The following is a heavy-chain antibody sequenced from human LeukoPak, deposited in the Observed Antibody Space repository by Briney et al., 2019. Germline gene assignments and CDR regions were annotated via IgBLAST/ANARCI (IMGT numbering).Heavy chain of an antibody. V-gene: IGHV4-59*01. D-gene: IGHD5-24*01. CDR1: GGSITNYY. CDR2: IYYSGST. J-gene: IGHJ4*02. CDR3: ARAGDGGGRYGGLIDY. Sequence: SETLSLTCTVSGGSITNYYWSWLRQPPGKGLEWIGYIYYSGSTYYNPSLKSRVTISLDTSKNQFSLKLSSVTAADTAVYYCARAGDGGGRYGGLIDYWGQGTLVTVSS.